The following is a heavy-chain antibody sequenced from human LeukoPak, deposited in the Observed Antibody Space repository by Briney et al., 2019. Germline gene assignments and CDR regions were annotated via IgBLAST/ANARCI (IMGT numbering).Heavy chain of an antibody. J-gene: IGHJ3*02. CDR2: IYPADSDT. Sequence: GESLKISCKSSGYSFTTYWIGWVRQMPGKGLEWMGIIYPADSDTRYSPSFQGQVTISADKSINTAYLQWSSLKASDTAIYYCARRERRNTDAFDIWGQGTVVTVSS. D-gene: IGHD1-26*01. V-gene: IGHV5-51*01. CDR1: GYSFTTYW. CDR3: ARRERRNTDAFDI.